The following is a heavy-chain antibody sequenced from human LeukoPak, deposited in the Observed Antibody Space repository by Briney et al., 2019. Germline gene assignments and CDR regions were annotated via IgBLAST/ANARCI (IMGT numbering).Heavy chain of an antibody. J-gene: IGHJ4*02. D-gene: IGHD3-10*01. CDR3: AKELYGY. V-gene: IGHV3-30*18. CDR2: ISYDGSNK. Sequence: GGSLRLSCAASGFTFSSYGMHWVRQAPGKGLEWVAVISYDGSNKYYADSVKGRFTISRDNSKNTLYLQMNSLRTEDTAVYYCAKELYGYWGQGTLVTVSS. CDR1: GFTFSSYG.